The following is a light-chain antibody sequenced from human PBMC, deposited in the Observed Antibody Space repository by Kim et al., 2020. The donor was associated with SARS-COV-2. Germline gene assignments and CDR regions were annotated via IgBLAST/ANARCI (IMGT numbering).Light chain of an antibody. V-gene: IGLV3-21*04. CDR2: YDS. CDR3: QVWDSSSDHPV. CDR1: NIGSKS. Sequence: REETAGITCEGNNIGSKSVHWYQEKPGQAPVLVIFYDSDRPSGIPERFSGSNSGNTATLSISRVEAGDEADYYCQVWDSSSDHPVFGGGTQLTVL. J-gene: IGLJ2*01.